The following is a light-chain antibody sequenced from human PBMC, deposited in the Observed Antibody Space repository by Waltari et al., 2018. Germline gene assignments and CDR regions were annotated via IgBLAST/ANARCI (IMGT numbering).Light chain of an antibody. J-gene: IGKJ1*01. V-gene: IGKV3-20*01. Sequence: VLPQSPGTLSLSPGERATLSCRASQSISKYLVWYQQRPGHAPRLLIYAGSTRAAGIPDRFSGSGYGTDLTLTISRLEPEDFAMYYCQNHERLPATFGQGTKVEFK. CDR2: AGS. CDR1: QSISKY. CDR3: QNHERLPAT.